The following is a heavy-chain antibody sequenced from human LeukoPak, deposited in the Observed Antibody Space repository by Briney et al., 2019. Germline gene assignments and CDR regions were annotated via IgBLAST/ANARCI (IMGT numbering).Heavy chain of an antibody. CDR2: INPNGGGT. CDR1: GYTFTGYY. J-gene: IGHJ5*02. CDR3: ARVATITYGDPRMNWFDP. D-gene: IGHD4-17*01. V-gene: IGHV1-2*06. Sequence: ASVKVSCTASGYTFTGYYMYWVRQAPGQGPEWMGRINPNGGGTDYAQKFQGRVTMTRDTSISTAYMELSRLTSDDTAVYYCARVATITYGDPRMNWFDPWGQGTLVTVSS.